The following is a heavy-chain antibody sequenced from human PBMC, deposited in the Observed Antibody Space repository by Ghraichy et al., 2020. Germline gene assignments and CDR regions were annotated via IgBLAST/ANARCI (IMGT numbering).Heavy chain of an antibody. CDR2: IDPVDSYT. CDR3: ATGIRDTVVAFDL. V-gene: IGHV5-10-1*01. CDR1: GYNFANYW. D-gene: IGHD2-21*01. Sequence: GESLNISCKGSGYNFANYWISWVRQMPGKGPEWMGRIDPVDSYTSFSPSFQGHINISVDMSSSTAFLRWNSLKVSDTAMYYCATGIRDTVVAFDLWGQGTVVTVSS. J-gene: IGHJ3*01.